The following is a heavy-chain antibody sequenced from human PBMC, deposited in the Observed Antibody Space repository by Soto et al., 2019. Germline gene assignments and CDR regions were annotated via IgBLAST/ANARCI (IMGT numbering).Heavy chain of an antibody. CDR3: ARARMVRGVLGGMDV. Sequence: QVQLVQSGAEVKKPGSSVKVSCKASGGTFSSYTISWVRQAPGQGLEWMGRIIPILGIANYAQKFQGRVTITADKSTSKAYRELSRVRSEDMAVYYCARARMVRGVLGGMDVWGQGTTVTVSS. CDR1: GGTFSSYT. D-gene: IGHD3-10*01. CDR2: IIPILGIA. V-gene: IGHV1-69*02. J-gene: IGHJ6*02.